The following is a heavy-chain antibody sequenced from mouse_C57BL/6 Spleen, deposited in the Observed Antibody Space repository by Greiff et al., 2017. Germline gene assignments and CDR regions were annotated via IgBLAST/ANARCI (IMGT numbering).Heavy chain of an antibody. CDR1: GYAFSSSW. CDR3: ARSNYYGRMDY. J-gene: IGHJ4*01. CDR2: ISPGDGNT. Sequence: QVQLQQSGPELVKPGASVKISCKASGYAFSSSWMNWVKQRPGKGLEWIGRISPGDGNTNYNGKFKGKATMTADKSSSTAYIQLSSLTSEDSAVYLCARSNYYGRMDYWSQGTSVTVSS. V-gene: IGHV1-82*01. D-gene: IGHD1-1*01.